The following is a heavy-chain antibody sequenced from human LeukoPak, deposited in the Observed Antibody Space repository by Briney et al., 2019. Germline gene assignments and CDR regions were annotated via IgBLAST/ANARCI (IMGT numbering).Heavy chain of an antibody. J-gene: IGHJ4*02. V-gene: IGHV3-7*01. CDR3: ARGDLMTTAFDY. Sequence: GGSLRLSCAASGPSGLTISKYWMGSVRQVPGEGLVWVSNRNQDGTEKHYVDSVKCRFTISRDNAKNSLYLQMNSLRAEDTAVYYCARGDLMTTAFDYWGQGTLVTVSS. D-gene: IGHD4-11*01. CDR2: RNQDGTEK. CDR1: GPSGLTISKYW.